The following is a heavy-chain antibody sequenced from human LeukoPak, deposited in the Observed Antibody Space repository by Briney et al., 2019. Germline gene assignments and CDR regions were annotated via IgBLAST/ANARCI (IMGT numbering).Heavy chain of an antibody. D-gene: IGHD5-18*01. CDR2: ISAYNGNT. J-gene: IGHJ4*02. V-gene: IGHV1-18*01. Sequence: GESLKISCKGSGYSFTSYGISWVRQAPGQGLEWMGWISAYNGNTNYAQKLQGRVTMTTDTSTSTAYMELRSLRSDDTAVYYCAREDTAFDYWGQGTLVTVSS. CDR3: AREDTAFDY. CDR1: GYSFTSYG.